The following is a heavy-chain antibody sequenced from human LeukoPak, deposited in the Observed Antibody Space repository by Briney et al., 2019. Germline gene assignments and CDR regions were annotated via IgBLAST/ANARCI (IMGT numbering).Heavy chain of an antibody. V-gene: IGHV3-23*01. D-gene: IGHD3-22*01. CDR1: GFTFRSYA. CDR3: GIRDTSAYYVF. CDR2: IGGSGGT. J-gene: IGHJ4*02. Sequence: QPGGSLRLSCTGSGFTFRSYALSWVRQAPGTGLEWVSAIGGSGGTYYADSVKGRFTISRDNSKNALYLQMNGLRAEDTAVYYCGIRDTSAYYVFWGQGTLVTVSS.